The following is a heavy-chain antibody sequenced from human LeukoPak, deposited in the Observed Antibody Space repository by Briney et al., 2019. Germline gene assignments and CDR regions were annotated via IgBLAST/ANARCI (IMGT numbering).Heavy chain of an antibody. D-gene: IGHD5-12*01. Sequence: GGSLRLSCAASGFTFSTYGMHWVRQAPGKGLEWVAVISYDGNTKYYADSVKGRFTISRDNSMNTLYLQMSSLRAEDTAVYYCAKEGSPMVATTMDVWGQGTTVTVSS. J-gene: IGHJ6*02. CDR2: ISYDGNTK. CDR3: AKEGSPMVATTMDV. V-gene: IGHV3-30*18. CDR1: GFTFSTYG.